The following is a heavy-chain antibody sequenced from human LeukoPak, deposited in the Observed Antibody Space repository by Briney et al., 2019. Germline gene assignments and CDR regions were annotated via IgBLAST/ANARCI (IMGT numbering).Heavy chain of an antibody. Sequence: GGSLRLSCIRSVFSFSDFWVLCVRHALGRGRVCVSRINGEGSTTNHAVSGKGRFTISRDNAHDTLYLQINTLRAEDTSVYYCETAGKYRSDYWGQGTLVTVSS. CDR3: ETAGKYRSDY. CDR1: VFSFSDFW. V-gene: IGHV3-74*01. J-gene: IGHJ4*02. CDR2: INGEGSTT. D-gene: IGHD3-10*01.